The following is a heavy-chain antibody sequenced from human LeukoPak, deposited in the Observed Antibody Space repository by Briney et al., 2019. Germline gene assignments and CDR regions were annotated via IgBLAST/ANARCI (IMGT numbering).Heavy chain of an antibody. CDR2: ISGSGGST. Sequence: GGSLRLSCAASGFTFSSYAMSWVRQAPGKGLGWVSAISGSGGSTYYADSVKGRFTISRDNSKNTLYLQMNSLRAEDTAVYYCADGYYYGMDVWGQGTTVTVSS. J-gene: IGHJ6*02. V-gene: IGHV3-23*01. CDR1: GFTFSSYA. CDR3: ADGYYYGMDV.